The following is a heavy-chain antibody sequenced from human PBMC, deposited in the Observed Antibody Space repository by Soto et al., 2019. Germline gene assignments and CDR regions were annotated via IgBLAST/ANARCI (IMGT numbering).Heavy chain of an antibody. CDR2: IFYSGTT. D-gene: IGHD3-22*01. CDR1: GGSINSYY. CDR3: ARGELYDSSGYYFAEYFHH. V-gene: IGHV4-59*08. J-gene: IGHJ1*01. Sequence: QVQLQESGPGLVKPSETLSLTCTVSGGSINSYYWSWIRQPPGKGLEWIGYIFYSGTTNYNPSLMSRVTISLDTSKTQFSLKLSSVTAADTAVYFCARGELYDSSGYYFAEYFHHWGQGTLVTVSP.